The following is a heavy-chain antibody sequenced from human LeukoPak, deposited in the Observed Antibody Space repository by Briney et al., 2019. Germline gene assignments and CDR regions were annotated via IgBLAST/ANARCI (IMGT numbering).Heavy chain of an antibody. CDR3: ARVRINKVVVGHDY. J-gene: IGHJ4*02. CDR2: IKQDGSEK. D-gene: IGHD2-15*01. CDR1: GFTFSSYW. Sequence: GGSLRLSCAASGFTFSSYWMSWVRQAPGKGLEWEANIKQDGSEKYYVDSVKGRFTISRDNAKNSLYLQMNSLRAEDTAVYYCARVRINKVVVGHDYWGQGNLVTVSS. V-gene: IGHV3-7*01.